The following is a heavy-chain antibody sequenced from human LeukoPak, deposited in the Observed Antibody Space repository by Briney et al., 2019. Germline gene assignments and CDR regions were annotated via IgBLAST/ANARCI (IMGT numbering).Heavy chain of an antibody. V-gene: IGHV4-59*01. CDR1: GGSISSYY. D-gene: IGHD4-17*01. CDR3: GGNDYGDYKSSFDY. CDR2: IFYSGST. Sequence: NLSETLSLTCTVSGGSISSYYWSWFRQPPGKGLEWIGYIFYSGSTNYNPSLKRRVTISVDTSKNQFSLRLSSVTAADTARYYCGGNDYGDYKSSFDYRGPGTLVTVSS. J-gene: IGHJ4*02.